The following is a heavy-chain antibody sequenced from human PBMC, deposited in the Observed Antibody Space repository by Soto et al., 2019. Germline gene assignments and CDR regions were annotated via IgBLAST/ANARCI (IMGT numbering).Heavy chain of an antibody. CDR2: VSSSGNS. CDR1: GYSISRATHY. D-gene: IGHD2-21*01. V-gene: IGHV4-31*03. Sequence: LYLTCTVSGYSISRATHYWNWIRQHPGKGLEWIWYVSSSGNSYYSPSLKSRVFMSVDTSKNLFSLKLSSVTAADTAIYYCVGRLTYIYNYFDSWGQGTKVTVSS. CDR3: VGRLTYIYNYFDS. J-gene: IGHJ4*02.